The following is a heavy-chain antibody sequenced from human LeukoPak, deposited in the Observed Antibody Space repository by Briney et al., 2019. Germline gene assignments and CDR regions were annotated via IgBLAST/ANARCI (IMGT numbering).Heavy chain of an antibody. Sequence: TSETPSLTCTVSGGSISSSSYYWGWIRQPPGKGLEWIGSIYYSGSTYYNPSLKSRVTISVDTSKNQFSLKLSSVTAADTAVYYCARQPRGLRYFDWSLDYYYMDVWGKGTTVTVSS. V-gene: IGHV4-39*01. CDR3: ARQPRGLRYFDWSLDYYYMDV. J-gene: IGHJ6*03. D-gene: IGHD3-9*01. CDR1: GGSISSSSYY. CDR2: IYYSGST.